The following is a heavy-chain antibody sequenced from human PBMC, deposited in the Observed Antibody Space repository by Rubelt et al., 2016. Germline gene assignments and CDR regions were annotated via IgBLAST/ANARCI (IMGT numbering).Heavy chain of an antibody. CDR3: ARRLADWTESLGDAFDL. V-gene: IGHV4-34*01. CDR2: IDHREII. J-gene: IGHJ3*01. D-gene: IGHD1-1*01. Sequence: QVQLQQWGAGVLKPSETLSLTCSVNARSFSGYYWTWIRQPPGKGLEWIAEIDHREIINYNPSLKSRLTISIDTSKNQFSLRLSSVSAAETAVYYCARRLADWTESLGDAFDLWSHGAMVTVFS. CDR1: ARSFSGYY.